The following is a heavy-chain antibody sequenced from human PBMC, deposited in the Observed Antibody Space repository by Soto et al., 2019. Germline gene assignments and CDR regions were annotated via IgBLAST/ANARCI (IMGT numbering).Heavy chain of an antibody. CDR2: ISGSGGST. Sequence: EVQLLESGGGLVQPGGSLRLSCAASGFTFSSYAMSWVRQAPGKGLEWVSAISGSGGSTYYADSVKGRFTISRDNSKNTLYLQMNSLRAEDTAVYYCAKGSSITLFGVVGGGAFDIWGQGTMVTVSS. CDR3: AKGSSITLFGVVGGGAFDI. V-gene: IGHV3-23*01. D-gene: IGHD3-3*01. J-gene: IGHJ3*02. CDR1: GFTFSSYA.